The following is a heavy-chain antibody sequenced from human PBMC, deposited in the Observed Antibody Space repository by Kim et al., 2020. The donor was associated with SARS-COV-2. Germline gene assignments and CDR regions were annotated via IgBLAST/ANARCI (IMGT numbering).Heavy chain of an antibody. CDR1: GCSISSSNW. CDR3: ATDDRSPRVSGTGGAFYI. Sequence: SETLSLTCAVSGCSISSSNWWSWVRQPPGKGLEWIGVIYHSGGTNYNPSLKRRVTISVDKSKNQFSLKLSSVTAADTALYYCATDDRSPRVSGTGGAFYIWGQEAMVTVSS. V-gene: IGHV4-4*02. J-gene: IGHJ3*02. CDR2: IYHSGGT. D-gene: IGHD5-12*01.